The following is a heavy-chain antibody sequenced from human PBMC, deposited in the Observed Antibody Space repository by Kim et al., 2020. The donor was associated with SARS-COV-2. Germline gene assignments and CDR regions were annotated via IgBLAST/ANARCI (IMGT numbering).Heavy chain of an antibody. CDR1: GGSISSGGYY. Sequence: SETLSLTCTVSGGSISSGGYYWSWIRQHPGKGLEWIGYIYYSGSTYYNPSLKSRVTISVDTSKNQFSLKLSSVTAADTAVYYCAREREEIEDDAFDIWGQGTMVTVSS. V-gene: IGHV4-31*03. CDR2: IYYSGST. CDR3: AREREEIEDDAFDI. J-gene: IGHJ3*02.